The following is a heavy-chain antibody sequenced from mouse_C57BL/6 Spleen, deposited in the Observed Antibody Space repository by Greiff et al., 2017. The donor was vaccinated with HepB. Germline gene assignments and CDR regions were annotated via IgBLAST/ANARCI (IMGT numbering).Heavy chain of an antibody. J-gene: IGHJ1*03. CDR1: GFTFSDYG. CDR2: ISSGSSTI. Sequence: DVQLVESGGGLVKPGGSLKLSCAASGFTFSDYGMHWVRQAPEKGLEWVAYISSGSSTIYYADTVKGRFTISRDNAKNTLFLQMTSLRSEDTAMYYCANYPYYYGSSYGYFDVWGTGTTVTVSS. D-gene: IGHD1-1*01. CDR3: ANYPYYYGSSYGYFDV. V-gene: IGHV5-17*01.